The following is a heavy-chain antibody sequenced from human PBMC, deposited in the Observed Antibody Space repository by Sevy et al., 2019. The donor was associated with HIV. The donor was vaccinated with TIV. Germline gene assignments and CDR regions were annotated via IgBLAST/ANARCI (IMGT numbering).Heavy chain of an antibody. CDR2: IKQDGSEK. CDR3: ARFVYYYDSSAYFAFDI. Sequence: GGSLRLSCAASGFTFSSYWMNWVRQAPGKGLEWVANIKQDGSEKYYVDSVKGRFTISRDNAKNSLYLQMNSLRAEDTAVYYCARFVYYYDSSAYFAFDIWGRGTMVTVSS. D-gene: IGHD3-22*01. V-gene: IGHV3-7*01. CDR1: GFTFSSYW. J-gene: IGHJ3*02.